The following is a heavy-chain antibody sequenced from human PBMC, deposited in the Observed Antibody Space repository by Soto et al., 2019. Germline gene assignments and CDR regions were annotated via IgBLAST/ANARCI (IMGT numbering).Heavy chain of an antibody. J-gene: IGHJ4*02. Sequence: PWWSLRLSCSASVFTFSSYSINWVRQAPGKGLEWISYITNGGTTIYYADSVKGRFTISRDNAKSSLYLHMNSLRDDDTAVYYCATPVVRFLEWTTDYWGQGTLVTVSS. V-gene: IGHV3-48*02. CDR2: ITNGGTTI. CDR3: ATPVVRFLEWTTDY. D-gene: IGHD3-3*01. CDR1: VFTFSSYS.